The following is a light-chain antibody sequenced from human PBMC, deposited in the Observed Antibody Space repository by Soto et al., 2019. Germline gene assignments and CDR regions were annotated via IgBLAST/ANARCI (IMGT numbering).Light chain of an antibody. CDR3: QQLSNWPPIFT. V-gene: IGKV3-11*01. J-gene: IGKJ3*01. CDR1: QSVSSY. Sequence: DIVLTQSPATLSLSPGERATLSCRASQSVSSYLAWYQQKPVQAPRLLIYDASNRATGIPARFSGSGSGTDFTLPISSLEPEDFAVYYCQQLSNWPPIFTFGPGTKVEIK. CDR2: DAS.